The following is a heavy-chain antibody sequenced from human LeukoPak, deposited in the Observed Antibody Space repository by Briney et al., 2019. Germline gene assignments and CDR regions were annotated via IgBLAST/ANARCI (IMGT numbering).Heavy chain of an antibody. CDR2: LNPSSGGK. CDR1: GYTFTGYY. CDR3: ARGAAAGAGKYYGMDA. V-gene: IGHV1-2*06. Sequence: ASVRVSCKVSGYTFTGYYIHWVRQAPGQGLEWMGRLNPSSGGKNYTQKFQGRVTMTRDTSISTAYMELSRLRSDDTAVYYCARGAAAGAGKYYGMDAWGQGTTVAVSS. J-gene: IGHJ6*02. D-gene: IGHD6-13*01.